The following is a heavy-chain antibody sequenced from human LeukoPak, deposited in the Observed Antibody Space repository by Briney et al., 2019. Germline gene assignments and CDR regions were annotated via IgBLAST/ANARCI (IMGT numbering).Heavy chain of an antibody. CDR1: GGSFSGYY. D-gene: IGHD2-2*01. Sequence: SETLSLTCAVYGGSFSGYYWSWIRQPPGKGLEWIGEINHSGSTNYNPSLKSRVTISVDTSKNQFSLKLSSVTAADTAVFYCARFTGYCSGTSCYPNAFDIWGQGTMVTVSS. CDR3: ARFTGYCSGTSCYPNAFDI. CDR2: INHSGST. J-gene: IGHJ3*02. V-gene: IGHV4-34*01.